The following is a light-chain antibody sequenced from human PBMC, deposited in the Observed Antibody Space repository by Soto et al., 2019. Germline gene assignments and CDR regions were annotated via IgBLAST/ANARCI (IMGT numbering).Light chain of an antibody. CDR1: NSNVGSNY. V-gene: IGLV1-51*01. CDR2: DNY. J-gene: IGLJ2*01. Sequence: QSGLTQPPSVSAATRQKVTISCSGSNSNVGSNYVAWYQHLPGTAPKLLIYDNYKRPSGIADRFSGSKSGTSATLAITGLQTGDEADYYCGTWDSSLRVVLFGGGTKLTVL. CDR3: GTWDSSLRVVL.